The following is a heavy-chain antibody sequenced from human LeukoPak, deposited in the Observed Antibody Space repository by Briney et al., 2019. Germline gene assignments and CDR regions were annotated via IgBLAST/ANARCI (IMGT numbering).Heavy chain of an antibody. D-gene: IGHD4-17*01. V-gene: IGHV4-39*07. Sequence: SGTLSLTCTVSGGSISSSSYYWGWIRQPPGKGLEWIGSIYYSGSTYYNPSLKSRVTISVDTSKNQFSLKLSSVTAADTAVYYCARGGMTTVYDAFDIWGQGTMVTVSS. CDR1: GGSISSSSYY. CDR2: IYYSGST. J-gene: IGHJ3*02. CDR3: ARGGMTTVYDAFDI.